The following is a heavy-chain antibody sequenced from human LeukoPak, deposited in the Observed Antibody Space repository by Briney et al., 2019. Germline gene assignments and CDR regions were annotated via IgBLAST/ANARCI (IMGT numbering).Heavy chain of an antibody. CDR1: GGSISSGGYY. Sequence: SETLSLTCTVSGGSISSGGYYWNWIRQPPGKGLEWIGYIYHSGSTYYNPSLKSRVTISLDRSKNQFSLKVSSVTAADTAVYYCARVEMATIWGQGTLVTVSS. CDR2: IYHSGST. D-gene: IGHD5-24*01. V-gene: IGHV4-30-2*01. CDR3: ARVEMATI. J-gene: IGHJ4*02.